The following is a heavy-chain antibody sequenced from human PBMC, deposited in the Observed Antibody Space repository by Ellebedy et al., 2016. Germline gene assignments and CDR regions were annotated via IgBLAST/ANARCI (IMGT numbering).Heavy chain of an antibody. CDR3: ARHRGSSSWYSYPGGDY. D-gene: IGHD6-13*01. CDR2: IYPGDSDT. Sequence: KVSXXGSGYSFTSYWIGWVRQMPGKGLEWMGIIYPGDSDTRYSPSFQGQVTISADKSISTAYLQWSSLKASDTAMYYCARHRGSSSWYSYPGGDYWGQGTLVTVSS. CDR1: GYSFTSYW. J-gene: IGHJ4*02. V-gene: IGHV5-51*01.